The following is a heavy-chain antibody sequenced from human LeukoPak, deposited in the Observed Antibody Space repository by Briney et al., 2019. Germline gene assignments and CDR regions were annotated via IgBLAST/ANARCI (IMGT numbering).Heavy chain of an antibody. V-gene: IGHV3-49*04. CDR2: IRSKAYGGTT. J-gene: IGHJ4*02. D-gene: IGHD3-10*01. CDR1: GFTFGDYA. CDR3: TRLRPNYGSFDY. Sequence: GRSLRLSCTASGFTFGDYAMSWVRQAPGKGLEWVGFIRSKAYGGTTEYAASVKGRFTISRDDSKSIAYLQMNSLKTEDTAVYYCTRLRPNYGSFDYLGQGTLVTVSS.